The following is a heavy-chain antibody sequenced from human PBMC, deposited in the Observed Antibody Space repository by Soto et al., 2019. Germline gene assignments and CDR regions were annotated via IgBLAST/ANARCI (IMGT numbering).Heavy chain of an antibody. CDR2: IFWDDDK. Sequence: SGPTLVNPTQTLTLTCSFSGFSLTTSGVGVGWVRQSPEKALEWLALIFWDDDKRYSPSLRSRLTIAKDTSKNQVVLTLTNVEPVDTATYYCARILTATGGHFDAWGQGALVTVSS. CDR1: GFSLTTSGVG. CDR3: ARILTATGGHFDA. D-gene: IGHD2-8*02. J-gene: IGHJ4*02. V-gene: IGHV2-5*02.